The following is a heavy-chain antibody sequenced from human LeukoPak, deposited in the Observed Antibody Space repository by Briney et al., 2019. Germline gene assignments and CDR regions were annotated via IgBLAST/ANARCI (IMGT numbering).Heavy chain of an antibody. V-gene: IGHV3-21*01. J-gene: IGHJ4*02. CDR3: ARDFGSSWYTDFDY. CDR1: GFTFSSYS. Sequence: GGSLRLSCAASGFTFSSYSMNWVRQAPGKGLEWVSSISSSSSFIYYADSVKGRFTISRDNAKNSLYLQMNSLRAEDTAVYYCARDFGSSWYTDFDYWGQGTLVTVSS. CDR2: ISSSSSFI. D-gene: IGHD6-13*01.